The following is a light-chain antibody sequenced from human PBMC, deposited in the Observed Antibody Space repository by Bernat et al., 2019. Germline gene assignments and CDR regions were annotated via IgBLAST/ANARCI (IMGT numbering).Light chain of an antibody. V-gene: IGLV2-14*03. CDR1: SSDVGRYNF. J-gene: IGLJ1*01. CDR2: TVT. Sequence: QSALTQTASVSGSPGQSITISCTGTSSDVGRYNFVSWYQQHPGKAPKLIIYTVTNRPSGVSNRFSGSKSGSTAYLTISGLQAEDEADYYCSSYVSNRNIVFGNGTTVTVL. CDR3: SSYVSNRNIV.